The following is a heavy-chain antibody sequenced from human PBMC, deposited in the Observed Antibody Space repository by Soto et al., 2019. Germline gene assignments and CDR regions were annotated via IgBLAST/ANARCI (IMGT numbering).Heavy chain of an antibody. Sequence: GGSLRLSCAASGFTFSSYAMGWVRQAPGKGLEWVSSISAGGGSTYYADSVKGRFSISRDNSKNTLCLQMNSLRAEDTAVYYCAKGLGYDFWNVGTNWGQGTLVTVSS. J-gene: IGHJ4*02. D-gene: IGHD3-3*01. CDR1: GFTFSSYA. CDR2: ISAGGGST. CDR3: AKGLGYDFWNVGTN. V-gene: IGHV3-23*01.